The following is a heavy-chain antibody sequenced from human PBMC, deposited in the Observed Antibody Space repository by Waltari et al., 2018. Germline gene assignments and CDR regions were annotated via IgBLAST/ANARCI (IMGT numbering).Heavy chain of an antibody. V-gene: IGHV1-69*05. CDR3: ARDQRMSYYDSSGYSFDY. CDR1: GGTFSSYA. CDR2: SIPIFGTA. D-gene: IGHD3-22*01. J-gene: IGHJ4*02. Sequence: QVQLVQSGAEVKKPGSSVKVSCKASGGTFSSYAISWVRQAPGQGLEWMGGSIPIFGTANYAQKCQGRVTITTDESTSTAYMELSSLRSEDTAVYYCARDQRMSYYDSSGYSFDYWGQGTLVTVSS.